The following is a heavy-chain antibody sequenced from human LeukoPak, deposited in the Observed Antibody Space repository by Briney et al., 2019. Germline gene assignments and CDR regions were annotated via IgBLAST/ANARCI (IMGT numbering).Heavy chain of an antibody. V-gene: IGHV3-23*01. CDR1: GFTFSSYA. CDR3: AKGDYTRARPYYYHMDV. Sequence: GGSLRLSYAASGFTFSSYAMAWVRQAPGKGLEWVSAISTGGGSAYYADSVKGRFTISRDNSKNTLCLQMNSLRVEDTAVYYCAKGDYTRARPYYYHMDVWGKGTTVTVSS. J-gene: IGHJ6*03. D-gene: IGHD3-3*01. CDR2: ISTGGGSA.